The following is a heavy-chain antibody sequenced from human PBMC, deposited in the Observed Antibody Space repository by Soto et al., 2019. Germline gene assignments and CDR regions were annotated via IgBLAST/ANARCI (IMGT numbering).Heavy chain of an antibody. D-gene: IGHD1-1*01. V-gene: IGHV3-33*01. CDR3: ARDPTSELEPTYYFDY. J-gene: IGHJ4*02. CDR2: IWYDGSNK. Sequence: GGSLRLSCAASGFTFSSYGMHWVRQAPGKGLEWVAVIWYDGSNKYYADSVKGRFTISRDNSKNTLYLQMNSLRAEDTAVYYCARDPTSELEPTYYFDYWGQGTLVTVSS. CDR1: GFTFSSYG.